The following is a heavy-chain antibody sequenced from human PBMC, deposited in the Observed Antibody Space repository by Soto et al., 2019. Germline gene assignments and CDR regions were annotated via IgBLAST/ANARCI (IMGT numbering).Heavy chain of an antibody. Sequence: GGSLRLSCAASGFTFSSYSTNWVRQAPGKGLEWVSYISSSSSTIYYADSVKGRFTISRDNAKNSLYLQMNSLRDEDTAVYYCARDKRWELLYNYYYYYGMDVWGQGTTVTVSS. V-gene: IGHV3-48*02. CDR2: ISSSSSTI. CDR3: ARDKRWELLYNYYYYYGMDV. J-gene: IGHJ6*02. CDR1: GFTFSSYS. D-gene: IGHD1-26*01.